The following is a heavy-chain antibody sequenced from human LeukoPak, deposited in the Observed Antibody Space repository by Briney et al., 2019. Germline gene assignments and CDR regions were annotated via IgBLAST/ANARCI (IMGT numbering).Heavy chain of an antibody. J-gene: IGHJ4*02. V-gene: IGHV3-7*03. CDR2: INYDGSEK. CDR3: ARERCGCDGCYRVFDY. D-gene: IGHD2-21*01. Sequence: PGGSLRLSCAASGFMFTKYWMTWVRQAPGKGLQWVANINYDGSEKYFVDSVKGRFTISRDDAKNSLYLQMNSLRDEDTAVYYCARERCGCDGCYRVFDYWGQGTLVTVSS. CDR1: GFMFTKYW.